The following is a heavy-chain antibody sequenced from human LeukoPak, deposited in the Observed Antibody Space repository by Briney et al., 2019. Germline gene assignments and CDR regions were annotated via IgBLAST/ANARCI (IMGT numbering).Heavy chain of an antibody. V-gene: IGHV1-69*06. J-gene: IGHJ3*02. CDR2: IIPIFGTA. D-gene: IGHD1-14*01. Sequence: ASVKVSCKTSGYTFTSFAISWVRQAPGQGLEWMGGIIPIFGTANYAQKFQGRVTITADKSTSTAYMELSSLRSEDTAVYYCARRTQPRYDAFDIWGQGTMVTVSS. CDR1: GYTFTSFA. CDR3: ARRTQPRYDAFDI.